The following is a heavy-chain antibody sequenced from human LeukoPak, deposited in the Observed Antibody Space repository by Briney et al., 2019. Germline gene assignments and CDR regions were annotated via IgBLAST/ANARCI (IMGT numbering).Heavy chain of an antibody. Sequence: GASVKVSCKASGGTFSSYAISWVRQAPGQGLEWMGGIIPIFGTANYAQKFQGRVTITADESTSTAYMELSSLRSEDTAVYYCARDWGSPSRAYYYYGMDVWGQGTTVTVSS. CDR1: GGTFSSYA. V-gene: IGHV1-69*13. CDR2: IIPIFGTA. D-gene: IGHD6-6*01. CDR3: ARDWGSPSRAYYYYGMDV. J-gene: IGHJ6*02.